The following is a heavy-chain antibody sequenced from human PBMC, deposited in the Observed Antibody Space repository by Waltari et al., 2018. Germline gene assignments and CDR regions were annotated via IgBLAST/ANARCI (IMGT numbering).Heavy chain of an antibody. J-gene: IGHJ4*02. V-gene: IGHV4-39*01. CDR1: GGSIRTTSYY. Sequence: QLHLHESGPGLVRPSEPLSPSCTVSGGSIRTTSYYWGRVRHPPGKGLEWIGAMYFRGSTYYKPSLKSRVTMSVDTSKNQFSLNLTSVTAADTALYFCARHSPRYGGLPMGDFSLFLDYWGQGTLVTVSS. CDR2: MYFRGST. D-gene: IGHD3-16*02. CDR3: ARHSPRYGGLPMGDFSLFLDY.